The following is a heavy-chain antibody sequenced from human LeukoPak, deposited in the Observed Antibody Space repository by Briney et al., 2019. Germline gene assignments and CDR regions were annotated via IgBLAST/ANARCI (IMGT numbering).Heavy chain of an antibody. CDR2: ISGSGGST. CDR3: AKSEDYDILTGYYPLDY. V-gene: IGHV3-23*01. D-gene: IGHD3-9*01. J-gene: IGHJ4*02. CDR1: GFTLSSYA. Sequence: GGSLRLSCAASGFTLSSYAMSWVRQAPGKGLEWVSAISGSGGSTYYADSVKGRFTISRDNSKNTLYLQMNSLRAEDTAVYYCAKSEDYDILTGYYPLDYWGQGTLVTVSS.